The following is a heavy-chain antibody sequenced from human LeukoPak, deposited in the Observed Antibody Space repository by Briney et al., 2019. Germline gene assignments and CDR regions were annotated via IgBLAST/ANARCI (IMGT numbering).Heavy chain of an antibody. Sequence: SETLSLTCTVSGGSTSRYYWSWIRQSPGKGLEWIGYIFYNGSTHYNPSLRSRVTISVDTSKNQFSLRLSSVTAADTAVYYCARSSAYDSSGYYEYWSQGTLVTVSS. V-gene: IGHV4-59*01. J-gene: IGHJ4*02. D-gene: IGHD3-22*01. CDR1: GGSTSRYY. CDR3: ARSSAYDSSGYYEY. CDR2: IFYNGST.